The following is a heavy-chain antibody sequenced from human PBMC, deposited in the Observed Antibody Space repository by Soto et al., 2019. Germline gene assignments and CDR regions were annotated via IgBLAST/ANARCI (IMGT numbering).Heavy chain of an antibody. CDR2: ISYDGSNK. CDR3: AKESWSYEGFDY. V-gene: IGHV3-30*18. D-gene: IGHD1-26*01. CDR1: GFTFSSYG. Sequence: PGGSLRLTCAASGFTFSSYGMHWVRQGPGKGLEWVAVISYDGSNKYYADSVKGRFTISRDNSKNTLYLQMNSLRAEDTAVYYCAKESWSYEGFDYWGQGTLFTVSS. J-gene: IGHJ4*02.